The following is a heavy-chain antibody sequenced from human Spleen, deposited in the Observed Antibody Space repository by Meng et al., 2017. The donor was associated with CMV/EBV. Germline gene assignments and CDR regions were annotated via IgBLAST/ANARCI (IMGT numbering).Heavy chain of an antibody. V-gene: IGHV4-34*01. CDR2: INHSGST. CDR1: GGSFSGYY. CDR3: ARGPTPGYFDY. D-gene: IGHD4-17*01. J-gene: IGHJ4*02. Sequence: GSLRLSCAVYGGSFSGYYWSWIRQPPGKGLEWVGEINHSGSTNYNPTLKSRVTISVDTSKNQFSLKLSSVTAADTAVYYFARGPTPGYFDYWGQGTLVTVSS.